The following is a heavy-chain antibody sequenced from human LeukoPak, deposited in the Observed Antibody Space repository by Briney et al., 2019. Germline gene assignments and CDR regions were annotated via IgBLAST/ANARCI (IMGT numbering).Heavy chain of an antibody. J-gene: IGHJ4*02. V-gene: IGHV3-53*01. CDR2: IYSGGDK. D-gene: IGHD3-22*01. Sequence: GGSLRLSCAASGFSFSNNYMSWVRQAPGKGLEWVSLIYSGGDKRYAASVKGRFTISRDNSKNTLYLQMNSLRAEDTAVYYCAKGEEHYYDSSGYYHSGDFDYWGQGTLVTVSS. CDR3: AKGEEHYYDSSGYYHSGDFDY. CDR1: GFSFSNNY.